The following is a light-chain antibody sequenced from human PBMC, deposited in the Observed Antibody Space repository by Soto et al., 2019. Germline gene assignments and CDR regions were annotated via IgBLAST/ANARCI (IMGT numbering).Light chain of an antibody. CDR1: QSVSNN. Sequence: ETVMTQSPANLSVSPGERATLSCRASQSVSNNLAWYQQKPGQAPRLLIYGASTRATGIPARFSGSGSGTEFTLTISSLQSEDFAGYYCQQYNDWPPITLGQGTRLEIK. J-gene: IGKJ5*01. CDR3: QQYNDWPPIT. CDR2: GAS. V-gene: IGKV3-15*01.